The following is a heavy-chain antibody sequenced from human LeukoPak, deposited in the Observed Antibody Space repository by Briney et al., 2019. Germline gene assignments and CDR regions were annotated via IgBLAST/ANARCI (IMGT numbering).Heavy chain of an antibody. J-gene: IGHJ4*02. CDR3: ARAIGSGSYYHY. CDR1: GYTFTSYG. D-gene: IGHD3-10*01. V-gene: IGHV1-18*01. Sequence: ASVKVSCKASGYTFTSYGISWVRQAPGQGLEWMGWISAYNGNTNYAQKLQGKVTMTTDTSTSTAYMELRGLRSDDTAVYYCARAIGSGSYYHYWGQGTLVTVSS. CDR2: ISAYNGNT.